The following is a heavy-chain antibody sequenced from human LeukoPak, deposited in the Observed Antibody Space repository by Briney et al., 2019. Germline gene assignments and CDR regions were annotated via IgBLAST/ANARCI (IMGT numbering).Heavy chain of an antibody. Sequence: GGSLRLSCAASGFTFSSYGMHWVRQAPGKGLEWVAVIWYDGSNKYYADSVKGRFTISRGNSKNTLYLQMNSLRAEDTAVYYCAKDTSSSYNWFDPWGQGTLVTVSS. CDR3: AKDTSSSYNWFDP. CDR2: IWYDGSNK. CDR1: GFTFSSYG. J-gene: IGHJ5*02. V-gene: IGHV3-33*06. D-gene: IGHD6-6*01.